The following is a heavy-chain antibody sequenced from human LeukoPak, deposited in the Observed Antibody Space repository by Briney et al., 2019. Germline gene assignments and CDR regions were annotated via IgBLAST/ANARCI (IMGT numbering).Heavy chain of an antibody. CDR3: ARSLPGGQDAFDI. D-gene: IGHD3-10*01. CDR1: GGTFSSYA. CDR2: ISAYNGNT. Sequence: ASVKVSCKASGGTFSSYAISWVRQAPGQGLEWMGWISAYNGNTNYAQKLQGRVTMTTDTSTSTAYMELRSLRSDDTAVYYCARSLPGGQDAFDIWGQGTMVTVSS. V-gene: IGHV1-18*01. J-gene: IGHJ3*02.